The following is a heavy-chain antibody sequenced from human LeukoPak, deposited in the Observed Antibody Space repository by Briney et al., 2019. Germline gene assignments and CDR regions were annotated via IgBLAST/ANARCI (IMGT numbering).Heavy chain of an antibody. D-gene: IGHD3-22*01. CDR1: GFTVDSNY. CDR2: IYTGGNT. CDR3: ARGDDSGYYDYFDY. V-gene: IGHV3-53*01. Sequence: GGSLRLSCAASGFTVDSNYLSWVRQAPGKGLERVSTIYTGGNTYYAASVKGRFTISRDFSKNTVFLHMNSLRAEDTAMYYCARGDDSGYYDYFDYWGQGALVTVSS. J-gene: IGHJ4*02.